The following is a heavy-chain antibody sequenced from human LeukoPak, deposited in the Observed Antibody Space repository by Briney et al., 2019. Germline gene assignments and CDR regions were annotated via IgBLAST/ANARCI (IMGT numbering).Heavy chain of an antibody. CDR2: IRSKDYGGTT. Sequence: PGGSLRLSCIASGFIFGDYTMSWVRQAPGKGLEWVGFIRSKDYGGTTEYAASVKGRFIISRDDSKSIAYLEMNSLKTEDTAVYYCQGYSDYYYYYMDVWGKGTTVTISS. CDR3: QGYSDYYYYYMDV. D-gene: IGHD3-9*01. CDR1: GFIFGDYT. V-gene: IGHV3-49*04. J-gene: IGHJ6*03.